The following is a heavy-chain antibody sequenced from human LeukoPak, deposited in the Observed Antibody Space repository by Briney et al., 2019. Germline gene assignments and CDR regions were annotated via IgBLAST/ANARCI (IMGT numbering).Heavy chain of an antibody. CDR1: GHTFTSYG. D-gene: IGHD1-1*01. CDR3: ARDKGQLEPRVSYYYYYGMDV. V-gene: IGHV1-18*04. J-gene: IGHJ6*04. Sequence: ASVKVSCKASGHTFTSYGISWVRQAPGHGLEWMGWISAYNGNTNYAQKLQGRVTMTTDTSTSTAYMELRSLRSDDTAVYYCARDKGQLEPRVSYYYYYGMDVWGKGTTVTVSS. CDR2: ISAYNGNT.